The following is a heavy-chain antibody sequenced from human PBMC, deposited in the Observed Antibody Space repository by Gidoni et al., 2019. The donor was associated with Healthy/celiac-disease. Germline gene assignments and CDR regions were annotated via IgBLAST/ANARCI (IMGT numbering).Heavy chain of an antibody. CDR3: ARDRGGVAAAAGRSYYYYGMDV. V-gene: IGHV3-11*01. J-gene: IGHJ6*02. CDR2: ISSSGSTI. D-gene: IGHD6-13*01. CDR1: GFTFSDYY. Sequence: QVQLVESGGGLVKPGGSLRLSCAASGFTFSDYYMRWIRQAPGKGLEWVSYISSSGSTIYYADSVKGRFTISRDNAKNSLYLQMNSLRAEDTAVYYCARDRGGVAAAAGRSYYYYGMDVWGQGTTVTVSS.